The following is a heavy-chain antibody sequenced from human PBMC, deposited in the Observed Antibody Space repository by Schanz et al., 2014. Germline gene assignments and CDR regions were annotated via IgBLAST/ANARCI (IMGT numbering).Heavy chain of an antibody. D-gene: IGHD5-12*01. CDR3: ARGDISGYNGGLMDT. Sequence: QVQLQESGPGLVKPSGTLSLTCAVSGGFISSINWWSWVRQSPGTGLEWIGEINNSGSTNYNPSLKSRVTISLDKSKSQFSLTLNAVTAADTAIYYRARGDISGYNGGLMDTWGQGTLVTVSS. CDR2: INNSGST. V-gene: IGHV4-4*02. J-gene: IGHJ5*02. CDR1: GGFISSINW.